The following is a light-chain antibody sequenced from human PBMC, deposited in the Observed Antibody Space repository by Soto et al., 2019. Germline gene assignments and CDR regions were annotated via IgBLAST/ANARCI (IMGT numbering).Light chain of an antibody. V-gene: IGKV3-11*01. J-gene: IGKJ2*01. Sequence: MVLTQSPATLSLSPGERVTLSCRASQSVSTSLVWYQQKAGQAPRLLLYGISYRATGVPARFSGSGSGTDFTLIVSSLEPEDFAIYYCQQGSDWPPTYTFGQGTKLEIK. CDR1: QSVSTS. CDR3: QQGSDWPPTYT. CDR2: GIS.